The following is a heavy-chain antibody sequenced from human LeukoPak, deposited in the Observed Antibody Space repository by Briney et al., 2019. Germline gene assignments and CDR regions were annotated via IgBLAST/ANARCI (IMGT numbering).Heavy chain of an antibody. Sequence: GGSLRLSCAASGFTFSSYAMSWVRQAPGKGLEWVSAISGSVGSTYYADSVKGRFTISRDNSKNTLYLQMNSLRAEDTAVYYCAKGLQPGHRSMIVVAFDYWGQGTLVTVSS. J-gene: IGHJ4*02. D-gene: IGHD3-22*01. CDR3: AKGLQPGHRSMIVVAFDY. CDR2: ISGSVGST. CDR1: GFTFSSYA. V-gene: IGHV3-23*01.